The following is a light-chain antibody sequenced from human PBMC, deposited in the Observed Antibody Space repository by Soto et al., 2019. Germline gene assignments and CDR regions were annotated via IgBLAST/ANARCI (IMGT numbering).Light chain of an antibody. Sequence: LTHSPATLSVSPRQRGTLSCRASQSISSYLAWYQQRPGQPSRLLIYDASDRATGIPARFSGSGSGTDFTLTISNLEPEDFAVYSCQQRRNWPKPFGERTKV. CDR3: QQRRNWPKP. CDR2: DAS. J-gene: IGKJ1*01. CDR1: QSISSY. V-gene: IGKV3-11*01.